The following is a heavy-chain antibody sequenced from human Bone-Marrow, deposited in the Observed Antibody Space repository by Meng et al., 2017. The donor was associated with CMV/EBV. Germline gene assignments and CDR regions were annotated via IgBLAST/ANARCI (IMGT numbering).Heavy chain of an antibody. CDR2: ISSSSSYI. Sequence: ESPKISCAASGFTFSSYSMNWVRQAPGKGLEWVSSISSSSSYIYYADSVKGRFTISRDNAKNSLYLQMNSLRAEDTAVYYCARDPPQKLGGMDVWGQGTTVTVSS. J-gene: IGHJ6*02. CDR1: GFTFSSYS. V-gene: IGHV3-21*01. CDR3: ARDPPQKLGGMDV. D-gene: IGHD3-10*01.